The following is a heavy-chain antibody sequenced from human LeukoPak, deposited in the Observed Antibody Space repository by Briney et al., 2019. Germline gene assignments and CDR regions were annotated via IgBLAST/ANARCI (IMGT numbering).Heavy chain of an antibody. D-gene: IGHD3-16*02. CDR3: ARRTNHNYDYVWGSYRPGRYLDY. J-gene: IGHJ4*02. CDR1: GGSFSGYY. Sequence: SETLSLTCAVYGGSFSGYYWSWIRQPPGKGLEWIGEINHSGSTNYNPSLKSRVTISVDTSKTQFSLKLSSVTAADTAVYYCARRTNHNYDYVWGSYRPGRYLDYWGQGTLVTVSS. CDR2: INHSGST. V-gene: IGHV4-34*01.